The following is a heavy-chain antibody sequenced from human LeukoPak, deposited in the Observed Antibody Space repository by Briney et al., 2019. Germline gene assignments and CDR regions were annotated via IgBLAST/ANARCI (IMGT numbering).Heavy chain of an antibody. CDR3: ARVTTGGYYNC. V-gene: IGHV4-61*02. CDR2: IYTTGST. J-gene: IGHJ4*02. Sequence: PSQTLSLTRTVSGGSISSGTYYWTWIRQPVGKGLEWIGRIYTTGSTNYNPSLKSRVTMSTDTSKNQFSLKLSSVTAADTAVYYCARVTTGGYYNCWGQGTLVTVSS. CDR1: GGSISSGTYY. D-gene: IGHD3-22*01.